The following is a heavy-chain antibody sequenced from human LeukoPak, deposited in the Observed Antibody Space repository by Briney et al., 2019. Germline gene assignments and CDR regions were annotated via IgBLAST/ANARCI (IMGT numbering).Heavy chain of an antibody. CDR3: ARERGSSSWMTFDY. CDR2: ISSSSSYI. Sequence: GGSLRLSCAASGFTFSSYSMNWVRQAPGKGLEWVSAISSSSSYIYYADSAKGRFTISRDNAKNSLYLQMNSLRAEDTAVYYCARERGSSSWMTFDYWGQGTLVTVSS. D-gene: IGHD6-13*01. J-gene: IGHJ4*02. CDR1: GFTFSSYS. V-gene: IGHV3-21*01.